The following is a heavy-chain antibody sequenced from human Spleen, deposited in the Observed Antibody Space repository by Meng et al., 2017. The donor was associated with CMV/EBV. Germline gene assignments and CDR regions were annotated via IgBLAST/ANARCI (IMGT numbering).Heavy chain of an antibody. CDR2: IEQDGSEK. CDR1: GFTFSTYW. Sequence: GESLKISCAASGFTFSTYWMRWVRQAPGKGLEWVANIEQDGSEKNNVDSGKGRFTISRDNSKNTLYLQTNSLRAEDTAVYYCARDLATPDSWGQGTLGTVSS. V-gene: IGHV3-7*03. CDR3: ARDLATPDS. J-gene: IGHJ4*02. D-gene: IGHD4-23*01.